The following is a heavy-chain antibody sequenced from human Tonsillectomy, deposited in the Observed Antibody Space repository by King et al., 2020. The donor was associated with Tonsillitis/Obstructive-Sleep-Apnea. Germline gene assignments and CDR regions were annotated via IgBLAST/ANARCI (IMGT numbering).Heavy chain of an antibody. Sequence: LQLQESGPGLVKPSETLSLTCTVSGGSISSSSYYWGWIRQPPGKGLEWIGSIYYSGSTYYNPSLKSRVTISVDTSKNQFSLKVTSVTAADTAVYYCATLVGAAPSWYFDLWGRRTLVTVSS. CDR1: GGSISSSSYY. CDR2: IYYSGST. J-gene: IGHJ2*01. D-gene: IGHD1-26*01. CDR3: ATLVGAAPSWYFDL. V-gene: IGHV4-39*01.